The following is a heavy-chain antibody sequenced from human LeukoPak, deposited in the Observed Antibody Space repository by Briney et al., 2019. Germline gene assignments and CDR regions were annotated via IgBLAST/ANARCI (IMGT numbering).Heavy chain of an antibody. J-gene: IGHJ3*02. V-gene: IGHV4-34*01. CDR2: INHSGST. CDR1: GESFSGYF. Sequence: PSETLSLTCAVYGESFSGYFWTWIRQPPGKGLEWIGEINHSGSTNYNPSLKSRVIISVDTSKNQFSLKLNSVTAADTAVYYCARYRHNSGYEVKNAFDIWGQGTLVTVSS. D-gene: IGHD5-12*01. CDR3: ARYRHNSGYEVKNAFDI.